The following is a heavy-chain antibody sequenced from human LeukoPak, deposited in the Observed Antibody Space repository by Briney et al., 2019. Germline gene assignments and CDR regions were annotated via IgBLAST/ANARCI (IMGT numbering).Heavy chain of an antibody. V-gene: IGHV1-3*01. J-gene: IGHJ4*02. CDR3: VRDLGQNFDY. CDR1: GYTFTAYA. Sequence: ASVKVSCKASGYTFTAYAMHWVRQAPGQRLEWMGGINAGNGNTKYSQKFQGRVTITRYTSANIAYMELSSLRSEDTAVYYCVRDLGQNFDYWGQGTLVIVSS. CDR2: INAGNGNT.